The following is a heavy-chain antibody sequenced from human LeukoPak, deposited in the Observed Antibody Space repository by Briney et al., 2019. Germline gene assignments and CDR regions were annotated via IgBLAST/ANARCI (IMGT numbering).Heavy chain of an antibody. CDR2: MNPNSGNT. V-gene: IGHV1-8*03. CDR3: ASKIPGDFWSGSRNAFDI. D-gene: IGHD3-3*01. J-gene: IGHJ3*02. CDR1: GYTFTSYD. Sequence: ASVKVSCKASGYTFTSYDINWVRQATGQGLEWMGWMNPNSGNTGYAQKFQGRVTITRNTSISTAYMELSSLRSEDTAVYYCASKIPGDFWSGSRNAFDIWGQGTMVTVSS.